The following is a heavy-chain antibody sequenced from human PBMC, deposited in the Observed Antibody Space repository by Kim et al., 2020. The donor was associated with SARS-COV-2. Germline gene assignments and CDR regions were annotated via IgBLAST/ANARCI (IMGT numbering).Heavy chain of an antibody. D-gene: IGHD4-17*01. J-gene: IGHJ5*02. CDR2: IIPIFGTA. CDR3: ARYQVSYGDYEYNWFDP. Sequence: SVKVSCKASGGTFSSYAISWVRQAPGQGLEWMGGIIPIFGTANYAQKLQGRVTITADESTSTAYMELSSLRSEDTAVYYCARYQVSYGDYEYNWFDPWGQGTLVTVSS. CDR1: GGTFSSYA. V-gene: IGHV1-69*13.